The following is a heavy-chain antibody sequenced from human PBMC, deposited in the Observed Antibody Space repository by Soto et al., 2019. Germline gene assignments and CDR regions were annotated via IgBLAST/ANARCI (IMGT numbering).Heavy chain of an antibody. Sequence: PSETLSLTCTVSNFSVRTSIYYFSCIRQPPWKGLEWVGTVYYTGTTYYNPSLQSRVTISIDTSKNQFSLNLNSVTAADTAVYYCARNWNLALVPAAYFDSWGQGTLVTVSS. D-gene: IGHD2-2*01. CDR3: ARNWNLALVPAAYFDS. V-gene: IGHV4-39*01. CDR2: VYYTGTT. J-gene: IGHJ4*02. CDR1: NFSVRTSIYY.